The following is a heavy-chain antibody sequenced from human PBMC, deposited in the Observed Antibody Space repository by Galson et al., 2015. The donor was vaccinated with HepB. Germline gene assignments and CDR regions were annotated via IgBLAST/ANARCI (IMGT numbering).Heavy chain of an antibody. V-gene: IGHV3-48*01. CDR2: ISSSSSTI. CDR1: GFTFSSYS. CDR3: ARDSLYDSSGYSDY. D-gene: IGHD3-22*01. J-gene: IGHJ4*02. Sequence: SLRLSCAAPGFTFSSYSMNWVRQAPGKGLEWVSYISSSSSTIYYADSVKGRFTISRDNAKNSLYLQMNSLRAEDTAVYYCARDSLYDSSGYSDYWGQGTLVTVSS.